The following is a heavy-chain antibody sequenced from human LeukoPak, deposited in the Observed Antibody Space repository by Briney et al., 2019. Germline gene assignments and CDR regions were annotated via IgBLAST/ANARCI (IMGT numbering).Heavy chain of an antibody. CDR1: GGTFSSYA. J-gene: IGHJ6*03. CDR2: IIPIFGTA. Sequence: ASVKVSCKASGGTFSSYAISWVRQAPGQGLEWMGGIIPIFGTANYAQKFQGRVTITADESTSTAYMELSSLRSEDTAVYYCAKGVLLWFGGLSDYYYYYMDVWGKGTTVTISS. CDR3: AKGVLLWFGGLSDYYYYYMDV. V-gene: IGHV1-69*13. D-gene: IGHD3-10*01.